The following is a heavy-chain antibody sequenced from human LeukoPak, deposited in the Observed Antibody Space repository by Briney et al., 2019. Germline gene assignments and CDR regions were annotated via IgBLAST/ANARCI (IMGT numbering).Heavy chain of an antibody. CDR3: ARDLRRDCSTTTCYAFDY. CDR1: GSIFSSYA. Sequence: GGSLRLSCAASGSIFSSYAMSWVRQAPGKGLEWVSVISGSGGLTYYADSVKGRFTISRDNSKNTLYLQMNSLRADDTAVYYCARDLRRDCSTTTCYAFDYWGQGTLVTVSS. CDR2: ISGSGGLT. J-gene: IGHJ4*02. D-gene: IGHD2-2*01. V-gene: IGHV3-23*01.